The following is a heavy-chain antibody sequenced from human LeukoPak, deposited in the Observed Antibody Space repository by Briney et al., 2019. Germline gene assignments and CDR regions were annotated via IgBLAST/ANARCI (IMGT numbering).Heavy chain of an antibody. J-gene: IGHJ6*02. CDR1: GGSISSSNW. CDR2: IYHSGST. V-gene: IGHV4-4*02. CDR3: ARDRGGRCSSTSCFYYYYGMDV. Sequence: SETLSLTCAVSGGSISSSNWWSWVRQPPGKGLEWIGEIYHSGSTNYNPSLKSRVTISVDKSKNQFSLKLSSVTAADTAVYYCARDRGGRCSSTSCFYYYYGMDVWGQGTTVTVSS. D-gene: IGHD2-2*01.